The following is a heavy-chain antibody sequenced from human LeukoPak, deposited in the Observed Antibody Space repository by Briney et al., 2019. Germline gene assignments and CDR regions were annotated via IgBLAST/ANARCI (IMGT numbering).Heavy chain of an antibody. V-gene: IGHV3-30*18. Sequence: GGSLRLSCAASGFTFSSYGMHWVRQAPGKGLEWVAVISYDGSNKYYADSAKGRFTISRDNSKNTLYLQMNSLRAEDTAVYYCAKVPLLWFGEPQGYYGMDVWGQGTTVTVSS. CDR2: ISYDGSNK. D-gene: IGHD3-10*01. CDR3: AKVPLLWFGEPQGYYGMDV. CDR1: GFTFSSYG. J-gene: IGHJ6*02.